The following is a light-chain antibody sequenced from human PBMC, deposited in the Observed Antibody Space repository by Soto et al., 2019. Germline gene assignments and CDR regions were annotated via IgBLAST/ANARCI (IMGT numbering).Light chain of an antibody. CDR2: EDY. CDR3: CSYAGSTNVV. J-gene: IGLJ2*01. Sequence: QSALTQPASVSGSPGQSITISCTGTSSDVGSYNLVSWYQQHPGKAPKLMIYEDYQWPSGVSNRFSGSKSGNTASLTISGLQAEDEADYYCCSYAGSTNVVFGGGTKVTVL. V-gene: IGLV2-23*01. CDR1: SSDVGSYNL.